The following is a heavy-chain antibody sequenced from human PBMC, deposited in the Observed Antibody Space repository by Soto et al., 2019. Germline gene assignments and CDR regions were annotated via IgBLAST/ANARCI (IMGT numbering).Heavy chain of an antibody. CDR2: IYPGDPDT. J-gene: IGHJ6*02. CDR3: ARQRGYSGYDTGYGMDV. CDR1: GYSFTSYW. V-gene: IGHV5-51*01. Sequence: GESLKISCKGSGYSFTSYWIGWVRQMPGKGLEWMGIIYPGDPDTRYSPSFQGQVTISADKSISTAYLQWSSLKASDTAMYYCARQRGYSGYDTGYGMDVWGQGTTVTVSS. D-gene: IGHD5-12*01.